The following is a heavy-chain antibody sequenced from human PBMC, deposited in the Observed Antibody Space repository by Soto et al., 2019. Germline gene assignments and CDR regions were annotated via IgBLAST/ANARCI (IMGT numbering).Heavy chain of an antibody. CDR2: INHSGST. D-gene: IGHD3-22*01. CDR1: GGTFSGYY. Sequence: KTSETLSLTCAVYGGTFSGYYWSWIRQPPGKGLEWIGEINHSGSTNYNPSLRSRVTLSVDTSKNQFSLKLSSVTAADTAVYYCARRFDYYDSSGYYWGRTVAYYFDYWGQGTLVTVSS. V-gene: IGHV4-34*01. J-gene: IGHJ4*02. CDR3: ARRFDYYDSSGYYWGRTVAYYFDY.